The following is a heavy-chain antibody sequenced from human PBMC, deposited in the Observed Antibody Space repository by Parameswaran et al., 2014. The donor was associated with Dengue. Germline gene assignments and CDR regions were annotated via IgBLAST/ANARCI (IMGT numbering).Heavy chain of an antibody. CDR2: ISGSGGST. V-gene: IGHV3-23*01. D-gene: IGHD3-3*01. J-gene: IGHJ4*02. Sequence: RWIRQPPGKGLEWVSGISGSGGSTYLADSVKGRFTISRDNSKNTLYLQMSSLRGEDTAVYYCAKDQGWDQGWNFWSGYPFDYWGQGTLVTVSS. CDR3: AKDQGWDQGWNFWSGYPFDY.